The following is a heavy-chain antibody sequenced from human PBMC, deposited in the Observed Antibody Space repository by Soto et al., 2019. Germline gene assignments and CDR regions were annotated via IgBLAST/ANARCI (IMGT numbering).Heavy chain of an antibody. CDR1: GYTFTSYY. Sequence: QVQLVQSGAEVKKPGASVKVSCKASGYTFTSYYMHWVRQAPGQGLEWMGIINPSGGSTSYAQKFQGRVTMTRDTSTSTVYMELSSLRSEDTAVYYCARDKERLRLWGYYYGMDVWGQGTTVTVSS. CDR3: ARDKERLRLWGYYYGMDV. V-gene: IGHV1-46*01. D-gene: IGHD5-18*01. CDR2: INPSGGST. J-gene: IGHJ6*02.